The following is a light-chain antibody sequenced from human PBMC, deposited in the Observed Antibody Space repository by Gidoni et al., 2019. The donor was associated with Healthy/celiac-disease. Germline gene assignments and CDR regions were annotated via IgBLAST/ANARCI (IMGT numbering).Light chain of an antibody. CDR2: EVS. J-gene: IGLJ2*01. CDR3: CSYAGSSTLV. CDR1: SSDVGSYNL. Sequence: QSALTQPASVSGPPGQSITISCTGTSSDVGSYNLVSWYQQHPGQAPKLMIYEVSKRPSGVSNRFSGSKSGNTASLTISGLQAEDEADYYCCSYAGSSTLVFGGGTKLTVL. V-gene: IGLV2-23*02.